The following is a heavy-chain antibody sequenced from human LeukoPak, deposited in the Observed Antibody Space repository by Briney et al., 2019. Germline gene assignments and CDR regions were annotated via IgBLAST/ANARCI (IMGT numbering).Heavy chain of an antibody. Sequence: ASVKVSCKASGYTFTSYDINWVRQATGQGLEWMGWINPNSGITVYAQKFQGRVTITRNPSISTAYMELSSLRSEDTAVYYCARDENYYGSGSYLDYWGQGTLVTVSS. D-gene: IGHD3-10*01. V-gene: IGHV1-8*03. CDR3: ARDENYYGSGSYLDY. J-gene: IGHJ4*02. CDR2: INPNSGIT. CDR1: GYTFTSYD.